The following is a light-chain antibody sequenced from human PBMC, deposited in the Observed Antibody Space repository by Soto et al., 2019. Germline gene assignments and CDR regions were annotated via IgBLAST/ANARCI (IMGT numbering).Light chain of an antibody. CDR3: ATWDDSRNKH. V-gene: IGLV1-44*01. Sequence: QSVLTQPPSASGTHGQRVIISCSGSSSSIGSNTVNWYQQLPGMAPKLLIYNNNQRPSGVPDRFSGSKSGTSASLAISGLQSADEADYYCATWDDSRNKHFGTGTKVTVL. CDR2: NNN. CDR1: SSSIGSNT. J-gene: IGLJ1*01.